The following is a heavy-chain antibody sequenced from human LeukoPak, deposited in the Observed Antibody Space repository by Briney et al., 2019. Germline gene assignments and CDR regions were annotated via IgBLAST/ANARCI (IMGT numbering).Heavy chain of an antibody. CDR3: ARSNSSGYYYYMDV. CDR2: IYYSGST. CDR1: GGSISSYY. Sequence: SETLPLTCTVSGGSISSYYWSWIRQPPGKGLEWIGYIYYSGSTNYNPSLKSRVTISVDMSKNQFSLKLSSVTAADTAVYYCARSNSSGYYYYMDVWGKGTTVTVSS. V-gene: IGHV4-59*01. D-gene: IGHD3-22*01. J-gene: IGHJ6*03.